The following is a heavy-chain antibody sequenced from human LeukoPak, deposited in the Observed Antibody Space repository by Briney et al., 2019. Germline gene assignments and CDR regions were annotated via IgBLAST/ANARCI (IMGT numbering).Heavy chain of an antibody. V-gene: IGHV3-33*06. D-gene: IGHD4-17*01. J-gene: IGHJ4*02. Sequence: GGSLRLSCAASGFTFSSYGMHWVRQAPGKGLEWVAVTWYAGSNKYYADSVKGRFTISRDNSKNTLYLQMNSLRAEDTAVYYCAKDSTTVTHPNYFDYWGQGTLVTVSS. CDR2: TWYAGSNK. CDR1: GFTFSSYG. CDR3: AKDSTTVTHPNYFDY.